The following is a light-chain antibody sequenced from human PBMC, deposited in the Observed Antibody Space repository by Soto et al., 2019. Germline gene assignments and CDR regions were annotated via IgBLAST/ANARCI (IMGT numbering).Light chain of an antibody. J-gene: IGLJ3*02. V-gene: IGLV1-47*01. CDR2: RNK. CDR1: SSNIGSNY. Sequence: QSVLTQPPSASATPGQRVTISCSGSSSNIGSNYVYWYQQLPGTAPKLLIYRNKERPSGVFDRFSGSKSGTSASLAISGLRSEDEADYYCAAWDDSLSAWVFGGGTQLTVL. CDR3: AAWDDSLSAWV.